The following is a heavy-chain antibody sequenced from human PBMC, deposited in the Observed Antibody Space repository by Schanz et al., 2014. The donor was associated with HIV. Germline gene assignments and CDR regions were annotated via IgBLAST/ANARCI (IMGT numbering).Heavy chain of an antibody. CDR1: GFTFSKYA. V-gene: IGHV3-23*01. J-gene: IGHJ4*02. D-gene: IGHD6-13*01. CDR2: NSGDGGST. CDR3: ANPVRTAAGLFDT. Sequence: EVQLLESGGGLVEPGGSLRLSCIASGFTFSKYAMSWVRQAPGRGLEWVSNNSGDGGSTFYTDSVKGRFTIFRDNSRNTLYLQMNTLRAEDTAIYYCANPVRTAAGLFDTWGQGTLVTVSS.